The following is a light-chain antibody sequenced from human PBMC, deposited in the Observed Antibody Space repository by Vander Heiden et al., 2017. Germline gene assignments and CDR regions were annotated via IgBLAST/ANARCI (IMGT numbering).Light chain of an antibody. V-gene: IGKV3-15*01. Sequence: EIVMTQPPATLSVSPGERATPSCRASQSVSSNLAWYQQKPGQAPRLLIYGASTRATGIPARFSGSGSGTEFTLTISSLQSEDFAVYYCQQYNNWPRAFGQGTKVEIK. J-gene: IGKJ1*01. CDR1: QSVSSN. CDR2: GAS. CDR3: QQYNNWPRA.